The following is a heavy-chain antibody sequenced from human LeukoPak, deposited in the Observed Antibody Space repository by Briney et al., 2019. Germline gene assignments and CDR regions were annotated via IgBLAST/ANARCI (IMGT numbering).Heavy chain of an antibody. CDR1: GLTFSSYV. D-gene: IGHD1-26*01. V-gene: IGHV3-23*01. CDR2: ISGSGGNT. Sequence: GGSLRLSCAASGLTFSSYVMTWVRQAPGKGLEWVSGISGSGGNTYYTDSVKGRFTISRDNSKNTLYLQMNSLRAEDTAVYYCAKEGATSEGDFDDWGQGTLVTVSS. J-gene: IGHJ4*02. CDR3: AKEGATSEGDFDD.